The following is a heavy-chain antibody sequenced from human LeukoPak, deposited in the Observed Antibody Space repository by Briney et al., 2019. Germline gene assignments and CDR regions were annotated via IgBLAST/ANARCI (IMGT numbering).Heavy chain of an antibody. CDR2: IYYSGNT. Sequence: SETLSLTCTVSGGSISSSSYYWGWIRQPPGKGLKWIGSIYYSGNTYYNPSLKSRVTISVDTSKNQFSLKLSSVTAADTAVYYCARHSTLAMIDYWGQGTLVTVSS. CDR1: GGSISSSSYY. J-gene: IGHJ4*02. CDR3: ARHSTLAMIDY. V-gene: IGHV4-39*01. D-gene: IGHD5-12*01.